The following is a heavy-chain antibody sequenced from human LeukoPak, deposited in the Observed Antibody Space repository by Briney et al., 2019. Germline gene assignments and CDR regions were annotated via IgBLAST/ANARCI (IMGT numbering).Heavy chain of an antibody. J-gene: IGHJ4*02. CDR1: GFTFSSYA. CDR3: AKDLLAFYDSSGYHPGDAY. V-gene: IGHV3-23*01. D-gene: IGHD3-22*01. CDR2: ISGSGGST. Sequence: GGSLRLSCAASGFTFSSYAMSWVRQAPGKGLEWVSAISGSGGSTYYADSVKGRFTISRDNSKNTLYLQMNSLRAEDTAVYYCAKDLLAFYDSSGYHPGDAYWGQGTLVTVSS.